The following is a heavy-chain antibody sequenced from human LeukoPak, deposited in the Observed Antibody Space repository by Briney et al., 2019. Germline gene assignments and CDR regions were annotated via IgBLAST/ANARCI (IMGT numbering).Heavy chain of an antibody. CDR2: INPNSGGT. Sequence: ASVKVSCKASGYSFTGYYMHWVRQAPGQGLEWMGWINPNSGGTNYAQKFQGRVTMTRDTSISTAYMELSRLRSDDTAVYYCASHDSGSYTFDPWGQGTLVTVSS. D-gene: IGHD3-10*01. CDR1: GYSFTGYY. V-gene: IGHV1-2*02. J-gene: IGHJ5*02. CDR3: ASHDSGSYTFDP.